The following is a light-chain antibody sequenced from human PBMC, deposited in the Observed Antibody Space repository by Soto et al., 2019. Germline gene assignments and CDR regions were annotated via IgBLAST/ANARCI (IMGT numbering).Light chain of an antibody. CDR1: SGHSSYA. Sequence: QLVLTQSPSASASLGASVKLTCTLSSGHSSYAIAWLQQQPEKGPRHLMKLNSDGSHSKGDGIPDRFSGSSSGAERYLTISSLQSEDEADYYCQTWGTVVFGGGTKLTVL. J-gene: IGLJ2*01. CDR3: QTWGTVV. V-gene: IGLV4-69*01. CDR2: LNSDGSH.